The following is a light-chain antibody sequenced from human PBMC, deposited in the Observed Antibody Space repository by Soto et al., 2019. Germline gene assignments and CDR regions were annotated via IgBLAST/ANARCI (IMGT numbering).Light chain of an antibody. CDR1: QSVSSN. CDR2: GAS. V-gene: IGKV3D-15*01. Sequence: EIVMTQSPDTLSVSPGERATLSCRASQSVSSNLAWYQQKPGQAPRLLIYGASIGATGIPARFSGSGSGTEFTLTISSLQSEDFAVYYCQQYNNWPRTFGQGTKVEIK. CDR3: QQYNNWPRT. J-gene: IGKJ1*01.